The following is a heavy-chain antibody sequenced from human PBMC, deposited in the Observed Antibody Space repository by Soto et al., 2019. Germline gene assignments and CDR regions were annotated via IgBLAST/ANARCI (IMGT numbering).Heavy chain of an antibody. J-gene: IGHJ4*02. CDR2: ISGSGGST. CDR1: GFTFSSYA. CDR3: AKFSSYSSGGLFDY. D-gene: IGHD6-19*01. V-gene: IGHV3-23*01. Sequence: EVQLLESGGGLVQPGGSLRLSCAASGFTFSSYAMSWVRQAPGKGLGWVSAISGSGGSTHYADSVKCRFTISSDNSKNARYVQMNSTSVEDTAVYYCAKFSSYSSGGLFDYWGQGTLVTVSS.